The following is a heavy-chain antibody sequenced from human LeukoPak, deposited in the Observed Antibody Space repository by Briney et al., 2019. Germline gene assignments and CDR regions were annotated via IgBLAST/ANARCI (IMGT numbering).Heavy chain of an antibody. Sequence: GESLKISCKGSGYSFTSYWIGWVRQLPGKGLEWMGIIYPGDSDTRYSPSFQGQVTISADKSISTAYLQWSSLKASDTAMYYCARLLGTSYYGSGSYYTALSWFDPWGQGTLVTVSS. J-gene: IGHJ5*02. CDR3: ARLLGTSYYGSGSYYTALSWFDP. CDR2: IYPGDSDT. D-gene: IGHD3-10*01. CDR1: GYSFTSYW. V-gene: IGHV5-51*01.